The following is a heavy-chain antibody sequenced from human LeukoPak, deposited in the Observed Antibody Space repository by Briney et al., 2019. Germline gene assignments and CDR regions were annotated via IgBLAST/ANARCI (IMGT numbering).Heavy chain of an antibody. CDR3: ARLGSGSSYFDY. CDR1: GGSISSSSYY. Sequence: SETLSLTCTVSGGSISSSSYYWGWIRRPPGKGLEWIGSIYYSGSTYYNPSLKSRVTISVDTSKNQFSLKLSSVTAADTAVYYCARLGSGSSYFDYWGQGTLVTVSS. D-gene: IGHD3-10*01. CDR2: IYYSGST. J-gene: IGHJ4*02. V-gene: IGHV4-39*01.